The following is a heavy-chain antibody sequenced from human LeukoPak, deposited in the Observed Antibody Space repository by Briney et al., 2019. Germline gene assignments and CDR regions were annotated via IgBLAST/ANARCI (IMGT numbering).Heavy chain of an antibody. V-gene: IGHV4-34*01. CDR3: ARALLTVTRKRVSGFDL. Sequence: SETLSLTCAVSGVSFDDYYWSWVRQTPGKGLEWLGEINHSGYTNDSPSLKSRVTISVDTSKNQFSLKLSSVTAADTAVYYCARALLTVTRKRVSGFDLWGQGTMVSVSS. CDR1: GVSFDDYY. D-gene: IGHD4-17*01. J-gene: IGHJ3*01. CDR2: INHSGYT.